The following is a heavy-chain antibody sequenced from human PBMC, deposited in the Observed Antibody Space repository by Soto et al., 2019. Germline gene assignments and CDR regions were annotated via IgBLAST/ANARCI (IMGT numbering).Heavy chain of an antibody. J-gene: IGHJ5*02. CDR1: GGSISSGGYS. CDR3: ARVRSRGSGSYYKGNWFDP. V-gene: IGHV4-30-2*01. CDR2: IYHSGST. Sequence: SETLSLTCAVSGGSISSGGYSWSWIRQPPGKGLEWIGYIYHSGSTYYNPSLKSRVTISVDRSKNQSSLKLSSVTAADTAVYYCARVRSRGSGSYYKGNWFDPWGQGTLVTVSS. D-gene: IGHD3-10*01.